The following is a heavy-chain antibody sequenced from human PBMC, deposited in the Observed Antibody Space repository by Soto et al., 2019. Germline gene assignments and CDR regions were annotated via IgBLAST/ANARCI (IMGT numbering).Heavy chain of an antibody. D-gene: IGHD6-19*01. CDR2: IYYSGST. V-gene: IGHV4-59*12. CDR3: ARTTGYSSGWYWSDYYYYYGMDV. CDR1: GGSISSYY. J-gene: IGHJ6*02. Sequence: SETLSLTCTVSGGSISSYYWSWIRQPPGKGLEWIGYIYYSGSTNYNPSLKSRVTISVDTSKNQFSLKLSSVTAADTAVYYCARTTGYSSGWYWSDYYYYYGMDVWGQGTTVTVSS.